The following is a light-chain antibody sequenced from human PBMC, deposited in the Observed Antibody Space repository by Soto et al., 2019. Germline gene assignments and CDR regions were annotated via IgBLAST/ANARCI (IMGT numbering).Light chain of an antibody. Sequence: QSALTQPPSASGSPGQSVTISCTGTSGDVGGYDYVSWYQQHPGKAPKLMIYEVTKRPLGVPDRFSGSKSGNTASLTVSGLQAEDAADYYCNSYAGSNNVVFGGGTKVTVL. CDR2: EVT. CDR3: NSYAGSNNVV. CDR1: SGDVGGYDY. J-gene: IGLJ2*01. V-gene: IGLV2-8*01.